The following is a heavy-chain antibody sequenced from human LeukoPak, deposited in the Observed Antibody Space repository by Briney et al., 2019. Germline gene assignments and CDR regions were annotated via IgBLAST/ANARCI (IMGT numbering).Heavy chain of an antibody. CDR3: ARHRIVVVVAATGKGYNWFDP. CDR1: GGSITSYY. D-gene: IGHD2-15*01. V-gene: IGHV4-34*01. Sequence: SETLSLTCTVSGGSITSYYWSWIRQPPGKGLEWIGEINHSGSTNYNPSLKSRVTISVDTSKNQFSLKLSSVTAADTAVYYCARHRIVVVVAATGKGYNWFDPWGQGTLVTVSS. CDR2: INHSGST. J-gene: IGHJ5*02.